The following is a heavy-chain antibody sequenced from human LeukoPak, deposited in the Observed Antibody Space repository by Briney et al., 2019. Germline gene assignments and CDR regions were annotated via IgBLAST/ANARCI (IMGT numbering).Heavy chain of an antibody. Sequence: PGRSLRLSCAASGFTFSTYGMHWVRQAPGKGLEWVAVVSSDGSNEYYADSVRGRFTIPRDNSKNTLYLQMNSLRAEDTAVYYCARVPAAKGMDVWGKGTTVTVSS. CDR2: VSSDGSNE. CDR3: ARVPAAKGMDV. CDR1: GFTFSTYG. V-gene: IGHV3-30*03. D-gene: IGHD2-2*01. J-gene: IGHJ6*04.